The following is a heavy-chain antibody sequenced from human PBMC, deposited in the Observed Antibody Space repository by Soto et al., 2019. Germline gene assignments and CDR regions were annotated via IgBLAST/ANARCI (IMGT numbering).Heavy chain of an antibody. D-gene: IGHD3-3*01. CDR1: GFTFSGYS. CDR3: AATAELRFLDSGDYYMDV. V-gene: IGHV3-48*01. CDR2: ISSSSSTI. Sequence: PGGSLRLSCAASGFTFSGYSMNWVRQAPGKGLEWVSYISSSSSTIYYADSVKGRFTISRDNAKNSLYLQMNSLRAEDTAVYYCAATAELRFLDSGDYYMDVWGKGTTVTVSS. J-gene: IGHJ6*03.